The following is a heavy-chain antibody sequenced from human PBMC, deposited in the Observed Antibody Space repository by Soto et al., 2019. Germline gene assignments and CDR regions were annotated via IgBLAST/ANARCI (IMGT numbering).Heavy chain of an antibody. Sequence: VQVVETGGGLIQPGGSLSLSCAVSGFTVSSNYMSWVRQPPGKGPEWVSDISSGGSTYYGDSVKGRFTISRDNSQNTLYLQMNSLRAEDTAVYYCARERDGHNPNWFDLWGQGTLVTISS. CDR2: ISSGGST. V-gene: IGHV3-53*02. D-gene: IGHD2-8*01. J-gene: IGHJ5*02. CDR3: ARERDGHNPNWFDL. CDR1: GFTVSSNY.